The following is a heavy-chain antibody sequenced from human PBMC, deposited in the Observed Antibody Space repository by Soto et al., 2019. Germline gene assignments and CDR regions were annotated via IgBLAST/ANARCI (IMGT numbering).Heavy chain of an antibody. D-gene: IGHD1-1*01. J-gene: IGHJ6*02. CDR1: GFTFSNAW. CDR3: TTDQSGTPPYYYYGMDV. V-gene: IGHV3-15*07. Sequence: GGSLRLSCAASGFTFSNAWMNWIRQAPGKRLEWVGRIKSKTDGGKTDYAAPVKGRFTISRDDSKNTLYLQMNSLKTEDTAVYYCTTDQSGTPPYYYYGMDVWGQGTTVTVSS. CDR2: IKSKTDGGKT.